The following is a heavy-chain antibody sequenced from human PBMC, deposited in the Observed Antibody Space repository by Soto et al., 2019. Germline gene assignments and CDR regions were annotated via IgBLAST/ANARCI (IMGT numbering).Heavy chain of an antibody. Sequence: GASVKVSCKASGGTFSSYAISWVRQAPGQGLEWMGGIIPIFGNTNYAQKLQGRVTMTTDTSTSTAYMELRSLRSDDTAVYYCARDFVVVAATGYYYYYMDVWGKGTTVTVSS. CDR2: IIPIFGNT. V-gene: IGHV1-18*01. CDR3: ARDFVVVAATGYYYYYMDV. CDR1: GGTFSSYA. D-gene: IGHD2-15*01. J-gene: IGHJ6*03.